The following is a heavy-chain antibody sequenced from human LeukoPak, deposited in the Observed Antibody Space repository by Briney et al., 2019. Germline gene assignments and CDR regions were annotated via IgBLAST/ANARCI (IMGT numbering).Heavy chain of an antibody. CDR3: ARDHRYYYDSSGYYGNWFDP. J-gene: IGHJ5*02. V-gene: IGHV3-21*01. CDR2: ISSSSSYI. D-gene: IGHD3-22*01. CDR1: GFTFSSYS. Sequence: GGSLRLSCASSGFTFSSYSMNWVRQAPGKGLEWVSSISSSSSYIYYADSVKGRFTISRDNAKNSLCLQMNSLRAEDTAVYYCARDHRYYYDSSGYYGNWFDPWGQGTLVTVSS.